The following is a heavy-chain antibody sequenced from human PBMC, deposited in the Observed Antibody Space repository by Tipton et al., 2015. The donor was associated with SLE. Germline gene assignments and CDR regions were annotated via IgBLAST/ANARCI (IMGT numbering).Heavy chain of an antibody. CDR2: KYYSGGT. Sequence: TLSLTCSVSNGSIGSDYWTWIRQPPGKGLEWIGYKYYSGGTNSNPSLRSQVTISIDMSKNQFSLPLSSVTAADTAVYYCARELMVARALSRREAFGLRVQGALVTVSS. J-gene: IGHJ3*01. CDR1: NGSIGSDY. V-gene: IGHV4-59*01. CDR3: ARELMVARALSRREAFGL. D-gene: IGHD5-12*01.